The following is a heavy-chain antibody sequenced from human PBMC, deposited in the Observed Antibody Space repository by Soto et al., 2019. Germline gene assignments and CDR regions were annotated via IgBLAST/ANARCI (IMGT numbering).Heavy chain of an antibody. V-gene: IGHV1-69*02. CDR1: GATFSTHT. CDR2: IIPMLGIA. Sequence: QVELVQSGADVKKPGSSVKVSCRASGATFSTHTIIWVRQAPGQGLEWVGRIIPMLGIANYAQKFQGRVTITADKYTSTAYMELNSLTSEDTAIYYCARDKDQLPTDWGQGTLVTVSS. D-gene: IGHD2-2*01. J-gene: IGHJ1*01. CDR3: ARDKDQLPTD.